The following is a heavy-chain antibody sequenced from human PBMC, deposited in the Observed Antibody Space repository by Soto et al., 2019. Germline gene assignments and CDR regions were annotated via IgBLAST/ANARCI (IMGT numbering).Heavy chain of an antibody. V-gene: IGHV3-49*03. D-gene: IGHD3-3*01. CDR2: IRSKAYGGTT. Sequence: GGSLRLSCTASGFTFGDYAMSWFRQAPGKGLEWVGFIRSKAYGGTTEYAASVKGRFTISRDDSKSIAYLQMNSLKTEDTAVYYCTRPGMDTYYDFWSGYYSFDYWGQGTLVTVSS. J-gene: IGHJ4*02. CDR3: TRPGMDTYYDFWSGYYSFDY. CDR1: GFTFGDYA.